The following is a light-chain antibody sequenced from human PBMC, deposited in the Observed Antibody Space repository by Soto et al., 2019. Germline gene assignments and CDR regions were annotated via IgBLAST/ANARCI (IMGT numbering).Light chain of an antibody. CDR2: GAS. CDR3: QQYNNWPPYT. V-gene: IGKV3-15*01. CDR1: QSVSIN. Sequence: EIVMTQSPATLSVSPGESATLSCRASQSVSINLAWYQQKPGQAPRLVIYGASTRATGIPARFSGSGSGTEFTLTISSLQSEDFAVYFCQQYNNWPPYTFGQGTKLEI. J-gene: IGKJ2*01.